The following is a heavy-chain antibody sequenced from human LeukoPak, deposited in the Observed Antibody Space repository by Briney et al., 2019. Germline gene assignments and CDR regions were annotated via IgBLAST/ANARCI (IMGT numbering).Heavy chain of an antibody. CDR3: VRHVARAFDI. J-gene: IGHJ3*02. CDR2: INHSGST. V-gene: IGHV4-34*01. Sequence: SETLSLTCTVSGGSISSYYWSWIRQPPGKGLEWIGEINHSGSTKYNPSLKSRVTISIDTSKNQLSLKLSSVTAADTAVYSCVRHVARAFDIWGQGTKVTVSS. CDR1: GGSISSYY.